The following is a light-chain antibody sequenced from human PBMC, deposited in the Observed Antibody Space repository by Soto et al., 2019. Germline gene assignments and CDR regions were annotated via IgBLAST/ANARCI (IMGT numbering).Light chain of an antibody. CDR1: QSISSSY. CDR3: QQYGSSSWT. V-gene: IGKV3-20*01. J-gene: IGKJ1*01. Sequence: EIVVTQSPGTLSLSPAKRATLPCRASQSISSSYLAWYQQRPGQAPRLLIYGASSRATGIPDRFSGSGSGTEFTLPISRLEPEDFAVYYCQQYGSSSWTFGQGTNVDIK. CDR2: GAS.